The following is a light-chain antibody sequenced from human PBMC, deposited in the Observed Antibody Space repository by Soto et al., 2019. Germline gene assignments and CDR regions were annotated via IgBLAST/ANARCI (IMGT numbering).Light chain of an antibody. CDR2: KAS. CDR1: QAISTM. Sequence: DIQMTQSPSTLSASGGDRITSTCRASQAISTMLAWYQQKPGKAPKFLIYKASSLESGVPSRFSGSGSGTDYTLTISSLQPEDFATYYCQQYDSYPITFGQGTRLEIK. J-gene: IGKJ5*01. CDR3: QQYDSYPIT. V-gene: IGKV1-5*03.